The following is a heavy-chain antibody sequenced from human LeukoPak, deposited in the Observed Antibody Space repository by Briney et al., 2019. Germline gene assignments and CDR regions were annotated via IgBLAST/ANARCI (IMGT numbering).Heavy chain of an antibody. D-gene: IGHD3-22*01. CDR1: GYSISSGYY. J-gene: IGHJ4*02. Sequence: PSETLSLTCTVSGYSISSGYYWGWIRQPPGKGLEWIGSIYHSGSTYYNPSLKSRVTISVDTSKNQFSLKLSSVTAADTAVYYCARDLRYDSSGWAFDYWGQGTLVTVSS. CDR3: ARDLRYDSSGWAFDY. V-gene: IGHV4-38-2*02. CDR2: IYHSGST.